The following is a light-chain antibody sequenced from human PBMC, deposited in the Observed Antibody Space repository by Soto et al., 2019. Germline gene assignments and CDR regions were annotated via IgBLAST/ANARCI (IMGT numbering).Light chain of an antibody. CDR1: QSVSSSY. CDR3: QQHRIT. CDR2: GAS. J-gene: IGKJ5*01. V-gene: IGKV3-20*01. Sequence: EIVLTQSPGTLSLSPGERATLSCRASQSVSSSYLAWYQQKPGQAPRLLIYGASSRATGIPDRFSGSGSGTDFTLTISRLEPEDFAVYYCQQHRITFGQGTRLEIK.